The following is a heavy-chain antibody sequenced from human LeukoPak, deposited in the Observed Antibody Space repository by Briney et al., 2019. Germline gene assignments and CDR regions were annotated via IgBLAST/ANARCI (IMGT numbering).Heavy chain of an antibody. CDR2: INAGGDNT. D-gene: IGHD6-19*01. J-gene: IGHJ4*02. CDR1: GFTFISYS. Sequence: GGSLRLSCAASGFTFISYSVNWVRQAPGKGLEWVSAINAGGDNTYYADSVKGRFTISRDNSKNTLFLQMNSLRAEDTAVYCCAVGLGYSSGWSADYWGQGTLVTVSS. V-gene: IGHV3-23*01. CDR3: AVGLGYSSGWSADY.